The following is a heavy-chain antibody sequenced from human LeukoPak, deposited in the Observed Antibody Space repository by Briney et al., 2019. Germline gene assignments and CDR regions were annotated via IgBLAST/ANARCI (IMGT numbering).Heavy chain of an antibody. CDR1: GGSISSYY. V-gene: IGHV4-59*01. CDR3: ARETRDGYKFYFDY. Sequence: PSETLSLTCTVSGGSISSYYWSWIRQPPGKGLEWIGYIYYSGSTNYNPSLKSRVTISVDTSKNQFSLKLSSVTAADTAVYYCARETRDGYKFYFDYWGQGTLVTVSS. D-gene: IGHD5-24*01. J-gene: IGHJ4*02. CDR2: IYYSGST.